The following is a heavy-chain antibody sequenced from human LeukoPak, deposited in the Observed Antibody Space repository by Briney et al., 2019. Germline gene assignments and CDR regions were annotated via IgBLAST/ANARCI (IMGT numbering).Heavy chain of an antibody. CDR2: IYPGDSDT. CDR3: ARRIAYCGGDCYPFDY. V-gene: IGHV5-51*01. J-gene: IGHJ4*02. Sequence: GESLKISCKGSGYSFTSYWIGWVRQMPGKGLEWMGIIYPGDSDTRYSPSFQGQVTTSADKSISTAYLQWSSLKASDTAMYYCARRIAYCGGDCYPFDYWGQGTLVTVSS. CDR1: GYSFTSYW. D-gene: IGHD2-21*02.